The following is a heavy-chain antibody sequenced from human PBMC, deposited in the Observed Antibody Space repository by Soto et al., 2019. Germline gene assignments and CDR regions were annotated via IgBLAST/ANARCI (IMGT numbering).Heavy chain of an antibody. CDR2: IYSGGST. V-gene: IGHV3-66*01. CDR3: AREAPYYDFWSGAPFDP. J-gene: IGHJ5*02. Sequence: GGSLRLSCAASGFTVSSNYMSWVRQAPGKGLEWVSVIYSGGSTYYADSVKGRFTISRDNSKDTLYLQMNSLRAEDTAVYYCAREAPYYDFWSGAPFDPWGQGTLVTVSS. CDR1: GFTVSSNY. D-gene: IGHD3-3*01.